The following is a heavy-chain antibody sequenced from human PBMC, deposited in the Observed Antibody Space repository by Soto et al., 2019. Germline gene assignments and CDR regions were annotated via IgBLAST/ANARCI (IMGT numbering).Heavy chain of an antibody. CDR3: ARARGAKPLGYCSGGSCRNDAFDI. D-gene: IGHD2-15*01. CDR1: GYTFTSYY. V-gene: IGHV1-46*03. Sequence: ASVKVSCKASGYTFTSYYMHWVRQAPGQGLEWMGIINPSGGSTSYAQKFQGRVTMTRDTSTSTVYMELSSLRSEDTAVYYCARARGAKPLGYCSGGSCRNDAFDIWGQGTMVTVS. J-gene: IGHJ3*02. CDR2: INPSGGST.